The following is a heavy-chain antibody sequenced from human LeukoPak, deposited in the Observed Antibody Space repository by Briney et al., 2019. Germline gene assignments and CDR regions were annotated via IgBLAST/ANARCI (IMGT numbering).Heavy chain of an antibody. CDR3: VRDTENIGYDAFEF. CDR2: LDRDGTTT. CDR1: GFTFSTYW. Sequence: GGSLRLSCVASGFTFSTYWMHWVRQAPGKGLEWVSRLDRDGTTTSYADSVYGRFTISRDNAKSTLYLQMRSLRAEDTAVYYCVRDTENIGYDAFEFWGHGTLVTVST. D-gene: IGHD2/OR15-2a*01. V-gene: IGHV3-74*01. J-gene: IGHJ5*01.